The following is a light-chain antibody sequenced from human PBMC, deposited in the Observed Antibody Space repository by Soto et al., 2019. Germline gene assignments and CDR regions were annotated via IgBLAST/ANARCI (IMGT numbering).Light chain of an antibody. Sequence: IHMAPSPSTLSGSVGDRVTITCRASQTISSWLAWYQQKPGKAPKLLIYKASTLTSGVPARFSGSGSGTEFTLTISSLQPDDFATYYCQHYNSYSEAFGQGTKVDI. CDR2: KAS. J-gene: IGKJ1*01. CDR1: QTISSW. V-gene: IGKV1-5*03. CDR3: QHYNSYSEA.